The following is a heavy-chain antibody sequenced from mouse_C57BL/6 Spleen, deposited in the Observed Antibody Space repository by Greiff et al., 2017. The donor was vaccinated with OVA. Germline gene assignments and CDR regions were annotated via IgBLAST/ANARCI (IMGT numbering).Heavy chain of an antibody. CDR3: TCDWYFDV. Sequence: EVKVVESGGGLVQPGGSMKLSCVASGFTFSNYWMNWVRQSPEKGLEWVAQIRLKSDNYATHYAESVKGRFTISRDDSKSSVYLQMNNLRAEDTGIYYCTCDWYFDVWGTGTTVTVSS. CDR2: IRLKSDNYAT. J-gene: IGHJ1*03. CDR1: GFTFSNYW. V-gene: IGHV6-3*01.